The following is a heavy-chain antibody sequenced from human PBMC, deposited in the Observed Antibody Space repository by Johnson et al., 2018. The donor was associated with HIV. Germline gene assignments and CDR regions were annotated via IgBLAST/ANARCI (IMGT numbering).Heavy chain of an antibody. D-gene: IGHD2-15*01. CDR1: GFTFSSYD. V-gene: IGHV3-74*02. Sequence: VQLVESGGGLVQPGGSLRLSCAASGFTFSSYDMHWVRQATGKGLEWVSRINSDGSSTSYADSVKGRFTISRDNAKNTLYLQMNSLRAEDTAVYYCARGLHTGYCSGGSCYGARAFDIWGQGTMVTVSS. J-gene: IGHJ3*02. CDR2: INSDGSST. CDR3: ARGLHTGYCSGGSCYGARAFDI.